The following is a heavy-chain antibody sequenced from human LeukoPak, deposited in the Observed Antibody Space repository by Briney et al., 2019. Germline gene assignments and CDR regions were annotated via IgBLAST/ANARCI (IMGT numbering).Heavy chain of an antibody. CDR2: IIPISGTA. J-gene: IGHJ3*02. CDR1: GGTFSSYA. CDR3: ARGRIVVDAFDI. D-gene: IGHD2-15*01. Sequence: SVKVSCKASGGTFSSYAISWVRRAPGQGLEWMGGIIPISGTANYAQKFQGRVTITADESTSTAYMELSSLRSEDTAVYYCARGRIVVDAFDIWGQGTMVTVSS. V-gene: IGHV1-69*13.